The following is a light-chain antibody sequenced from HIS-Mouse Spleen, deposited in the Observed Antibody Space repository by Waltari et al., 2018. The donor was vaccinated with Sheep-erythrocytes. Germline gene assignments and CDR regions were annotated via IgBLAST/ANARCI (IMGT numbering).Light chain of an antibody. CDR2: DVS. CDR3: CSYAGSYNHV. V-gene: IGLV2-11*01. Sequence: QSALTQPRSVSGSPGRSVTISCTGTSSDVGGYNYVSWYQQHPGKAPKPMIYDVSKRPSGVPDRFSGSKSGNTASLTISGLQAEDEADYYCCSYAGSYNHVFATGTKVTVL. CDR1: SSDVGGYNY. J-gene: IGLJ1*01.